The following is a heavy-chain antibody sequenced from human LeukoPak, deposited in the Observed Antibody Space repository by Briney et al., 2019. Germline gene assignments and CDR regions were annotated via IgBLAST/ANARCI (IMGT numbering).Heavy chain of an antibody. CDR1: GLTFSSYA. D-gene: IGHD6-13*01. Sequence: PGGSLRLSCAASGLTFSSYAMSWVRQAPGKGLEWVSAISGSGGSTYYADSVKGRFTISRDNSKNTLYLQMNSLRAEDTAVYYCAKDHGSWYVSELYFDYWGQGTLVTVSS. J-gene: IGHJ4*02. V-gene: IGHV3-23*01. CDR3: AKDHGSWYVSELYFDY. CDR2: ISGSGGST.